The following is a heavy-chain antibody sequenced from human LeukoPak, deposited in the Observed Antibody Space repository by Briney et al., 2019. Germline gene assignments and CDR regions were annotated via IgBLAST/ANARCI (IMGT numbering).Heavy chain of an antibody. D-gene: IGHD4-17*01. CDR2: INPNSGGT. Sequence: GGSVTVSCKATGYTFTGYYMHRVRQAPGKGLEGMGWINPNSGGTNYAQKFQGRVTMTRDTSISTAYMELSRLSSDDTAVYYCARGGPVAYYGWFDPWGQGTLVTVSS. CDR1: GYTFTGYY. V-gene: IGHV1-2*02. J-gene: IGHJ5*02. CDR3: ARGGPVAYYGWFDP.